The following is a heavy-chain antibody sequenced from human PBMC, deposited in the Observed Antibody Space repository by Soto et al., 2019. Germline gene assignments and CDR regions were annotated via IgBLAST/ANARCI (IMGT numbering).Heavy chain of an antibody. V-gene: IGHV1-69*13. D-gene: IGHD2-2*01. Sequence: ASVKVSCKASGYILSSYYMHWVRRAPGQGLEWMGGIIPIFGTANYAQKFQGRVTITADESTSTAYMELGSLRSEDTAVYYCASLSRTNSCLQPPAYWAQGTLVTVSS. J-gene: IGHJ4*02. CDR2: IIPIFGTA. CDR1: GYILSSYY. CDR3: ASLSRTNSCLQPPAY.